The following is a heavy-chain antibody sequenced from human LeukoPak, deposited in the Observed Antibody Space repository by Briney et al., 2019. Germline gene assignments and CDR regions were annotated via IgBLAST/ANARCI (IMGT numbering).Heavy chain of an antibody. Sequence: GAAVKVSCKASGYTFTGYYMHWVRQAPGQGREWMGWINPNSGGTNYAQKFQGRVTMTRDASISTAYMELSRLRSDDTAVYYCSRVDPGRNLGTFDYWGQGTLVTVSS. CDR2: INPNSGGT. V-gene: IGHV1-2*02. CDR1: GYTFTGYY. J-gene: IGHJ4*02. D-gene: IGHD1-7*01. CDR3: SRVDPGRNLGTFDY.